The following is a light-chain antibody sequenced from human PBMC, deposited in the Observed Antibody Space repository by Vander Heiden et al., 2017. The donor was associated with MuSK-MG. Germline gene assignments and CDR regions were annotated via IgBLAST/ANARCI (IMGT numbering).Light chain of an antibody. Sequence: DIQLTQSPSFLSASVGDRVTITCRAGQGISSYLAWYQQKPGKAPKLLIYAASTLQSGVPSRFSGSGSGTEFTLTISSLQPEDFATYYCQQLNSYPLFGGGTKVEIK. J-gene: IGKJ4*01. CDR3: QQLNSYPL. CDR1: QGISSY. V-gene: IGKV1-9*01. CDR2: AAS.